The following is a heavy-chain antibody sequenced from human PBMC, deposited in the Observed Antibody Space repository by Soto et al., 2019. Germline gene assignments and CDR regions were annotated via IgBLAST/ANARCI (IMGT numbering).Heavy chain of an antibody. CDR3: AIPGIAAAGTGDYYYYYGMDV. V-gene: IGHV4-39*01. CDR1: GGSFSSYY. D-gene: IGHD6-13*01. CDR2: IYYSGST. Sequence: PSETLSLTCAVYGGSFSSYYWGWIRQPPGKGLEWIGSIYYSGSTYYNPSLKSRVTISVDTSKNQFSLKLSSVTAADTAVYYCAIPGIAAAGTGDYYYYYGMDVWGQGTTVTVSS. J-gene: IGHJ6*02.